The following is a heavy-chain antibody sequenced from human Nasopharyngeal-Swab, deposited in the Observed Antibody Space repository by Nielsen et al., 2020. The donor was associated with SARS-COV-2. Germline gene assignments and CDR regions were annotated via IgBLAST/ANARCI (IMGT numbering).Heavy chain of an antibody. CDR2: IDPSGATT. CDR1: GYGFTSYY. CDR3: ARLTVATNGFDY. J-gene: IGHJ4*02. D-gene: IGHD5-12*01. Sequence: ASLDVWCRACGYGFTSYYMHWVRHAPGQGLEWMGIIDPSGATTTYAQKLQGRVTMTRDASTSTVYMELSSLRSEDAAVYYCARLTVATNGFDYWGQGTLVTVSS. V-gene: IGHV1-46*04.